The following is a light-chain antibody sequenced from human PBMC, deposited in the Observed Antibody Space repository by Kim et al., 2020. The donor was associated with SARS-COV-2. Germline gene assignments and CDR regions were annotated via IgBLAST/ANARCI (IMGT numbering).Light chain of an antibody. J-gene: IGKJ2*01. CDR2: DVS. CDR3: QQRSNWPRT. V-gene: IGKV3-11*01. Sequence: SLSPGERATLSCRASQSVSSNLAWYQHKPGQAPRLLIYDVSNRATGIPARFSGSGSGTDFTLTISSLEPEDFAVYYCQQRSNWPRTFGQGTKLEI. CDR1: QSVSSN.